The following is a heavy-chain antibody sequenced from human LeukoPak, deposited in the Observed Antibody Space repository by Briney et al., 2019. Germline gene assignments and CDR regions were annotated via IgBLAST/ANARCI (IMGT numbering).Heavy chain of an antibody. V-gene: IGHV4-4*07. CDR1: GGSISSYY. CDR2: IYTSGST. D-gene: IGHD3-22*01. J-gene: IGHJ3*02. Sequence: SETLSLTCTVPGGSISSYYWSWIRQPAGKGLEWIGRIYTSGSTNYNPSLKSRVTMSVDTSKNQFSLKLSSVTAADTAVYYCARDPNTYYYDSSGYYGDAFDIWGQGTMVTVSS. CDR3: ARDPNTYYYDSSGYYGDAFDI.